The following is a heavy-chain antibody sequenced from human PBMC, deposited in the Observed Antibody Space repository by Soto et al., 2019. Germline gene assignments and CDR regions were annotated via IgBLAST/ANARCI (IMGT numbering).Heavy chain of an antibody. CDR3: ARDWSGSYYFDY. Sequence: GGSLRLSCAASGFTFSSYWMHWVRQAPGKGLVWVSRINSDGGSTSYADSVKGRFTISRDNAKNTLYLQMNSLRAEDTAVYYCARDWSGSYYFDYWGQGTLVTVSS. V-gene: IGHV3-74*01. CDR1: GFTFSSYW. J-gene: IGHJ4*02. CDR2: INSDGGST. D-gene: IGHD1-26*01.